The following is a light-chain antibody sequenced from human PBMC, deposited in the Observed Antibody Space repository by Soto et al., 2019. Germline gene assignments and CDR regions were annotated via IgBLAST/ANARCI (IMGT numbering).Light chain of an antibody. Sequence: EIVLTQSPGTLSLSPGERATLSCRASQSVTSNYLAWYQQKPGQAPRLLIYGASSRATGIPDRFSGSGSGTDFTLTISRLEPEDFAVYYCQQYGTSPVTFGQGAKLEIK. J-gene: IGKJ2*01. V-gene: IGKV3-20*01. CDR2: GAS. CDR1: QSVTSNY. CDR3: QQYGTSPVT.